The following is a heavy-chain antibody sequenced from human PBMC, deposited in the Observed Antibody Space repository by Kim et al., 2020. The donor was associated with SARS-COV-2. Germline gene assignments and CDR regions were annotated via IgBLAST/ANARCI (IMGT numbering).Heavy chain of an antibody. CDR3: AILLITGTNYGMDV. Sequence: GGSLRLSCAASGFTFSSYAMSWVRQAPGKGLEWVSAISGSGGSTYYADSVKGRFTISRDNSKNTLYLQMNSLRAEDTAVYYCAILLITGTNYGMDVWGQGTTVTVSS. V-gene: IGHV3-23*01. CDR1: GFTFSSYA. D-gene: IGHD1-7*01. CDR2: ISGSGGST. J-gene: IGHJ6*02.